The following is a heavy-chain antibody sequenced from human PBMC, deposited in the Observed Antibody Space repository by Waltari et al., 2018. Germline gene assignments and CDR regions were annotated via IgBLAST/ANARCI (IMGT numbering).Heavy chain of an antibody. CDR2: INPNSGGT. CDR3: ARVAAYYDSSGPKYYFDY. D-gene: IGHD3-22*01. Sequence: QVQLVQSGAEVKKPGASVKVSCKASGYTFTDYYMHWVRQAPGQGLEWMGWINPNSGGTNDAQKFQGTVTMTRDASITTAYMELSRLRSDDTAVYYCARVAAYYDSSGPKYYFDYWGQGTLVTVSS. V-gene: IGHV1-2*02. J-gene: IGHJ4*02. CDR1: GYTFTDYY.